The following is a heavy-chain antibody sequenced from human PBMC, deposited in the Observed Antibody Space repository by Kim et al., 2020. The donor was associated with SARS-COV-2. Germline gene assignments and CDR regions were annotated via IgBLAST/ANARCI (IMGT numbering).Heavy chain of an antibody. CDR3: AANGGVAWFGPPDAFDV. J-gene: IGHJ3*01. CDR2: IVVGRGNT. D-gene: IGHD3-10*01. V-gene: IGHV1-58*01. CDR1: GFTFSTSA. Sequence: SVKVSCKASGFTFSTSAVQWVRQARGERLEWIGLIVVGRGNTKTALDFQERVTITRDMSTSTVYMELSSLTSEDTAVYYCAANGGVAWFGPPDAFDVWGPGTLGSVSS.